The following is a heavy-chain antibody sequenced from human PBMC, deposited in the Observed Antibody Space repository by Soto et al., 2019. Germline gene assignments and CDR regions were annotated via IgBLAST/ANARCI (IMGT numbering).Heavy chain of an antibody. CDR3: AKGHLDQLLWFGEHLPLDYYYVMDV. CDR1: GFTFSSYA. CDR2: ISGSGGST. J-gene: IGHJ6*02. D-gene: IGHD3-10*01. Sequence: PGGSLRLSCAASGFTFSSYAMSWVRQAPGKGLEWVSAISGSGGSTYYADSVKGRFTISRDNSKNTLYLQMNSLRAEDTAVYYCAKGHLDQLLWFGEHLPLDYYYVMDVWGQGTTVTVSS. V-gene: IGHV3-23*01.